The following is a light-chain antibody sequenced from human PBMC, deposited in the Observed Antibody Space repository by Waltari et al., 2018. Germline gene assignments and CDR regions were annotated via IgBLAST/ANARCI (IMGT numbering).Light chain of an antibody. CDR2: WAF. V-gene: IGKV4-1*01. CDR1: HNILDSSNNKHH. CDR3: QQYYTTPFT. J-gene: IGKJ2*01. Sequence: DIVMTQSPDSLAVSMGERATINCKSRHNILDSSNNKHHLALYRQRPGQPPQVVIYWAFSRESGVPDRFTGSGSGTDFTLTISSLQADDVAVYYCQQYYTTPFTFGQGTKLEIK.